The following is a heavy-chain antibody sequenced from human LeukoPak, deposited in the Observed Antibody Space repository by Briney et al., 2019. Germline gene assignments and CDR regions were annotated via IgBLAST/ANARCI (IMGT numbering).Heavy chain of an antibody. Sequence: SETLSLTCAVYGGSFSGYYWSWIRQPPGKGLEWIGEINHSGSTNYNPSLKSRVTISVDTSKNQFSLKLSSVTAADTAVYYCARGAYYYGSGSSVSSGMDVWGQGVLVTVSS. D-gene: IGHD3-10*01. V-gene: IGHV4-34*01. CDR3: ARGAYYYGSGSSVSSGMDV. CDR2: INHSGST. J-gene: IGHJ4*02. CDR1: GGSFSGYY.